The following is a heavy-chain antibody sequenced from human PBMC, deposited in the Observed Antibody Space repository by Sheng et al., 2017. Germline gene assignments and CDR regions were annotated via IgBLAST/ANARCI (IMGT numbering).Heavy chain of an antibody. CDR3: ARGGKGLSRSKRTYYYYGMDV. J-gene: IGHJ6*02. Sequence: QVQLVESGGGVVQPGRSLRLSCAASGFTFSSYGMHWVRQAPGKGLEWVAVIWYDGSNKYYADSVKGRFTISRDNSKNTLYLQMNSLRAEDTAVYYCARGGKGLSRSKRTYYYYGMDVWGQGTTVTVSS. CDR1: GFTFSSYG. CDR2: IWYDGSNK. V-gene: IGHV3-33*01. D-gene: IGHD3-16*01.